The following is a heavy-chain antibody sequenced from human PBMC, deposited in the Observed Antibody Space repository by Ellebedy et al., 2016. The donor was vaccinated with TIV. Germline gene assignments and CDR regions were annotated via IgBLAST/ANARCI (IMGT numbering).Heavy chain of an antibody. Sequence: PGGSLRLSCAASGFTLSDYWMHWVRQAPGKGLVWVSRVKGDGSSTTYADSVKGRLTISRDNGKNTVYLQMNSLIDDDTAVYYCIRGGPHRYGVYSGAIWGHGTMVTVSS. V-gene: IGHV3-74*01. CDR3: IRGGPHRYGVYSGAI. D-gene: IGHD5/OR15-5a*01. J-gene: IGHJ3*02. CDR1: GFTLSDYW. CDR2: VKGDGSST.